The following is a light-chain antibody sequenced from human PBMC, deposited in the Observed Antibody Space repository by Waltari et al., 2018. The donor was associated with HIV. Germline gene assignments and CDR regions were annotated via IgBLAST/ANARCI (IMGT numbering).Light chain of an antibody. J-gene: IGLJ2*01. Sequence: QSVLTQPPSASGAPGQRVSISCSGGNSNIGRYAVSWYQQLPGTAPKLLIYNNTQRPSGVPDRFSGSKSGTSAALAIGGRQSEDEADYYCAAWDDSLSGSVVFGGGTKLTVL. CDR3: AAWDDSLSGSVV. CDR1: NSNIGRYA. CDR2: NNT. V-gene: IGLV1-44*01.